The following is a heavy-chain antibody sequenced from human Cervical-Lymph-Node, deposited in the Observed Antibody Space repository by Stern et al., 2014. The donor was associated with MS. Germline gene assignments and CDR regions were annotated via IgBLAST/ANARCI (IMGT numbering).Heavy chain of an antibody. CDR2: IYSSGAT. V-gene: IGHV4-4*07. CDR1: VGSISDYY. Sequence: QVQLQESGPGLVKPSETLSLTCTVSVGSISDYYWNWIRQPAGKGLAWIGRIYSSGATNYNPSLKSRVTMSVDTPKNQFSLRLTSVSAADTAVYYCARQTSVTSSLNFYFGMDVWGQGTTVTVSS. CDR3: ARQTSVTSSLNFYFGMDV. D-gene: IGHD4-17*01. J-gene: IGHJ6*02.